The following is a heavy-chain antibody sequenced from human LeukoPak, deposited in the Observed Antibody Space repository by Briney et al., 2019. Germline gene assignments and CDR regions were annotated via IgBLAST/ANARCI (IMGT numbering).Heavy chain of an antibody. Sequence: PSETLSLTCTVSGGSISSGSYYWSWIRQPAGKGLEWIGRIYTSGSTNYNPSLKSRVTISVDTSKNQFSLKLSSVTAADTAVYYCASGPPMCSSTSCFPDAFDIWGQGTMVTVSS. D-gene: IGHD2-2*01. V-gene: IGHV4-61*02. CDR2: IYTSGST. CDR3: ASGPPMCSSTSCFPDAFDI. J-gene: IGHJ3*02. CDR1: GGSISSGSYY.